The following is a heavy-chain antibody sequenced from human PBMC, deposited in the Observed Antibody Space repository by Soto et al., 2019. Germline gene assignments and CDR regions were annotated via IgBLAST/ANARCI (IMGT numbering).Heavy chain of an antibody. CDR2: IYHTGRS. CDR3: ARVPNEYGGNGAFDY. CDR1: GGSLSGFP. V-gene: IGHV4-59*01. Sequence: LSLTCSVSGGSLSGFPWIWIRQPPGKGLEWVGYIYHTGRSNYNPSLKSRLTISLDMSRNQFSLQLTSVTAADTALYYCARVPNEYGGNGAFDYWGLGTLVTVSS. D-gene: IGHD4-17*01. J-gene: IGHJ4*02.